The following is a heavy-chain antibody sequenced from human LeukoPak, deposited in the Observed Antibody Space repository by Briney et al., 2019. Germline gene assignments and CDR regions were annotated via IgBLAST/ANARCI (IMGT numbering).Heavy chain of an antibody. CDR2: ISSSNSYI. J-gene: IGHJ4*02. CDR3: AKEGDFYDILTNY. D-gene: IGHD3-9*01. Sequence: GGSLRLSCAASGFTFSSYNMHWVRQPPGKGLEWVSSISSSNSYIYYADSMKGRFTISRDNAKNSLYLQMNSLRAEDTAVYYCAKEGDFYDILTNYWGQGTLVTVSS. CDR1: GFTFSSYN. V-gene: IGHV3-21*04.